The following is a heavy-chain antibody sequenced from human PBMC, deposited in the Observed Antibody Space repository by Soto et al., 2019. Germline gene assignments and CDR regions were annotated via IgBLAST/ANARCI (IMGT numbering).Heavy chain of an antibody. V-gene: IGHV3-23*01. CDR3: AKDYLRWAQS. J-gene: IGHJ5*02. CDR2: ISGSGIT. CDR1: GFTFSDYG. Sequence: GGSLRLSCAASGFTFSDYGMSWVRQAPGKGLEWVSAISGSGITFYADSVKGRFTISRDNSKNTLYLQMTSLRAEDTAVYYCAKDYLRWAQSWGQGTLVTVSS. D-gene: IGHD1-26*01.